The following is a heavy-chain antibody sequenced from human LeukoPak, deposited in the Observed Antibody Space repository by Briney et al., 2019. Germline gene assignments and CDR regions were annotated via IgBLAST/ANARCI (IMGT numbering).Heavy chain of an antibody. J-gene: IGHJ4*02. D-gene: IGHD2-21*02. CDR3: ARGRSAVVVTAIPPRGFDY. Sequence: ASVKVSCKASGYTFTGYYMHWVRQAPRQGLKWMGWINPNSGGTNYAHKFQGRGTMTRDTSISTAYMELSRLRSDDTAVYYCARGRSAVVVTAIPPRGFDYWGQGTLVTVSS. CDR1: GYTFTGYY. V-gene: IGHV1-2*02. CDR2: INPNSGGT.